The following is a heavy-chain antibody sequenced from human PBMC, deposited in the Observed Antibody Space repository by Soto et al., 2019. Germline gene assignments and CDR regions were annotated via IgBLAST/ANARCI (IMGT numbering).Heavy chain of an antibody. V-gene: IGHV1-18*04. CDR2: ISAYNGNT. D-gene: IGHD1-26*01. Sequence: ASVKVSCKASGYTFTSYGISWVRQAPGQGLEWMGWISAYNGNTNYAQKLQGRVTMTTDTSTSTAYMELRSLRSDDTAVYYCARRVGATVLGWFDPWCQGTLVTVSS. CDR3: ARRVGATVLGWFDP. CDR1: GYTFTSYG. J-gene: IGHJ5*02.